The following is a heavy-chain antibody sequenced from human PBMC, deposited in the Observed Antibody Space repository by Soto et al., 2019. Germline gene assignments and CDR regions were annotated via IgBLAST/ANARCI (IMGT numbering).Heavy chain of an antibody. V-gene: IGHV3-23*01. CDR1: AFTFRSYA. CDR3: AKVRPLRDCTSTSCLRAFDI. J-gene: IGHJ3*02. Sequence: EEQLLESGGGLVRPGGSLRLSCAASAFTFRSYAMSWVRQAPGKGLEGVSAITASADTTYYADCVKGRFTISKDNSKNTSYLQMNSVRAEDTAVSYCAKVRPLRDCTSTSCLRAFDIWGQGTMVTVS. CDR2: ITASADTT. D-gene: IGHD2-2*01.